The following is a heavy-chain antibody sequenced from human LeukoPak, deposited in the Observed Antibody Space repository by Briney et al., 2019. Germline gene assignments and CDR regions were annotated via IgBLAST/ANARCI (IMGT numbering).Heavy chain of an antibody. V-gene: IGHV3-13*01. CDR3: ARVLWPLHYYYYYGMDV. Sequence: GGSLRLSCAASGFTFSSYDMHWVRQATGKGLEWVSAIGTAGDTYYPGSVKGRFTISRENAKNSLYLQMNSLRAGDTAVYYCARVLWPLHYYYYYGMDVWGQGTTVTVSS. CDR1: GFTFSSYD. J-gene: IGHJ6*02. CDR2: IGTAGDT. D-gene: IGHD3-10*01.